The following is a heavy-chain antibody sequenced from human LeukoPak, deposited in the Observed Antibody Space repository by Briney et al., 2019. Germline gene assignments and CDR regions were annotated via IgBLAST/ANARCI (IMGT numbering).Heavy chain of an antibody. CDR1: GFTFSSYG. V-gene: IGHV3-30*18. D-gene: IGHD3-22*01. CDR3: AKLGGWYYYDSSGYYYGHY. CDR2: ISYDGSNK. J-gene: IGHJ4*02. Sequence: GGSLRLSCAASGFTFSSYGMHWVRQAPGKGLEWVAVISYDGSNKYYADSVKGRFTISRDNSKNTLYLQMNSLRAGDTAVYYCAKLGGWYYYDSSGYYYGHYWGQGTLVTVSS.